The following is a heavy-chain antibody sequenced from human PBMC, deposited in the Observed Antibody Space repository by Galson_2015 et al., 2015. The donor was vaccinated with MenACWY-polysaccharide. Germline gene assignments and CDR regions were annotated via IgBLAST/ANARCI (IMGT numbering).Heavy chain of an antibody. D-gene: IGHD2-2*01. J-gene: IGHJ4*02. CDR2: INSDGSRT. Sequence: SLRLSCAASGFTFSRYWMHWVRQAPGKGLVWVSVINSDGSRTSDADSVKGRFTISRDNAKNTLYLQMNSLRAEDTAVYYCWVYCSSTSCYSGIPAGGQGTLVT. CDR3: WVYCSSTSCYSGIPA. CDR1: GFTFSRYW. V-gene: IGHV3-74*01.